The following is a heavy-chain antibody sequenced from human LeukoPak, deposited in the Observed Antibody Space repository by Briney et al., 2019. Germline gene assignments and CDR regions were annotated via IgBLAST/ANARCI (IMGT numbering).Heavy chain of an antibody. CDR3: ARAQAIPYNWFDP. CDR2: ISSSSNNI. V-gene: IGHV3-21*01. J-gene: IGHJ5*02. CDR1: RFSFSAYP. Sequence: GGSLRLSCEAPRFSFSAYPMGWVRRAPGKGLEWVSSISSSSNNIYYADSVKGRFTISRDNAKNSLYLQMNSLSAEDTAVYYCARAQAIPYNWFDPWGQGTLVTVSS. D-gene: IGHD2-21*01.